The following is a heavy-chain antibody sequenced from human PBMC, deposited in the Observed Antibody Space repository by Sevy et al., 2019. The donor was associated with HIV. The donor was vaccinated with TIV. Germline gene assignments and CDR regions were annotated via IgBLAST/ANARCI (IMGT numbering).Heavy chain of an antibody. J-gene: IGHJ4*02. D-gene: IGHD6-19*01. V-gene: IGHV3-30*10. CDR1: GFIFNDYA. Sequence: GGSLRLSCAASGFIFNDYAMHWVRQAPGKGLEWVAVISDDGNNKYYTDSVEGRFTISRDNSKDTLSLQMNSLRVEDTAVYYCAREGGYTSAWSPGNHWGQGTLVTVSS. CDR2: ISDDGNNK. CDR3: AREGGYTSAWSPGNH.